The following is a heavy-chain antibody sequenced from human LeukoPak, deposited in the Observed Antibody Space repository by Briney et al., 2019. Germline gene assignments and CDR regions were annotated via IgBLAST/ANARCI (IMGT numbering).Heavy chain of an antibody. J-gene: IGHJ3*02. CDR2: TRNKANSYTT. Sequence: GGSLRLSCAASGFTFSDHYMDWVRQAPGKGLEWVGRTRNKANSYTTEYAASVKGKFTISRDDSKNSLYLQMNSLKTEDTAVYYCARSPYLVGATVTYAFDIWDQGTMVIVSS. CDR3: ARSPYLVGATVTYAFDI. D-gene: IGHD1-26*01. V-gene: IGHV3-72*01. CDR1: GFTFSDHY.